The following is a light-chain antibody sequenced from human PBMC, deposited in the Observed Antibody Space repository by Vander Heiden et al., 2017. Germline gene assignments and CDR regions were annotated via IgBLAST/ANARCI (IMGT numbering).Light chain of an antibody. CDR3: QAYDSSHVV. Sequence: QSVLTQPPSVSAAPGQRVTISCTGTSSTRGAGYDVTWYQQRPGTARSLLIYGSSNRTSVVPDRFSGSKSGTSAPLAITGIQAGDEDDYYCQAYDSSHVVFGGGTKLTVL. CDR2: GSS. CDR1: SSTRGAGYD. J-gene: IGLJ2*01. V-gene: IGLV1-40*01.